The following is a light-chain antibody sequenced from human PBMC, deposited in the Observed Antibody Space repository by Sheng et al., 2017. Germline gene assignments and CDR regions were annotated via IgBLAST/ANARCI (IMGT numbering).Light chain of an antibody. CDR1: QSVGSY. CDR2: DAS. CDR3: QQYNNRPPWT. Sequence: EIVLTQSPATLSLSPGERATLSCRASQSVGSYLAWYQQKPGQAPRLLIFDASNRVTGIPARFSGSGSGTDFTLTISSLEPEDFAVYYCQQYNNRPPWTFGQGTKVEIK. J-gene: IGKJ1*01. V-gene: IGKV3-11*01.